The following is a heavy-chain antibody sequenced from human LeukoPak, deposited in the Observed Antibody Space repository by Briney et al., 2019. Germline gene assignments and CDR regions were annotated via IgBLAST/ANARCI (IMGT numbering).Heavy chain of an antibody. Sequence: SETLSLTCTVSGGSVSSGSYYWSWIRQPPGKGLEWIGYIYYSGSTNYNPSLKSRVTISVDTSKNQFSLKLSSVTAADTAVYYCARVGSSSWYSHNTPFDYWGQGTLVTVSS. CDR2: IYYSGST. J-gene: IGHJ4*02. D-gene: IGHD6-13*01. CDR3: ARVGSSSWYSHNTPFDY. V-gene: IGHV4-61*01. CDR1: GGSVSSGSYY.